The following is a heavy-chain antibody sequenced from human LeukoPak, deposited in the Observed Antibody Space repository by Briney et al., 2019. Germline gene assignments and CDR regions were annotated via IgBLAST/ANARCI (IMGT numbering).Heavy chain of an antibody. V-gene: IGHV1-69*13. CDR3: ATSEYYYDSSGYYGWFDP. Sequence: SVKVSCKASGGTFSSYAISWVRQAPGQGLEWMGGIIPIFGTANYAQKFQGRVTITADESTSTAYMELSSLRSEDTAVYYCATSEYYYDSSGYYGWFDPWGQGTLVTVSS. CDR1: GGTFSSYA. D-gene: IGHD3-22*01. J-gene: IGHJ5*02. CDR2: IIPIFGTA.